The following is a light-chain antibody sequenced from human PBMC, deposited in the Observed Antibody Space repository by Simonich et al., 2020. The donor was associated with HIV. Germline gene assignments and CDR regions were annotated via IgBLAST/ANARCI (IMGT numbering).Light chain of an antibody. V-gene: IGKV4-1*01. J-gene: IGKJ3*01. CDR3: LQSIQLPRT. Sequence: DIVMTQSPDSLAVSLGERATINCKSSQSVLYSSNNKNYLAWYQQKPGQPPKLLIYRASTREFGVPDRFSGSGSGTDFTLTIRSLQAEDVAVYYCLQSIQLPRTFGPGTKVDIK. CDR1: QSVLYSSNNKNY. CDR2: RAS.